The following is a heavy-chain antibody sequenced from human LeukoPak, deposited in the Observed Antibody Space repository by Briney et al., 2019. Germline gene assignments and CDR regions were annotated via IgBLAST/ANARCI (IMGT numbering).Heavy chain of an antibody. CDR3: ARDRSRVTIFGVVFVDYMDV. CDR2: ISSSGSTI. Sequence: GGSLRLSCAASGFTFSDYYMSWIRQAPGKGLEWVSYISSSGSTIYYADSVKGRFTISRDNAKNSLFLQMNSLRAEDTAVYYCARDRSRVTIFGVVFVDYMDVWGKGTTVTVSS. J-gene: IGHJ6*03. CDR1: GFTFSDYY. D-gene: IGHD3-3*01. V-gene: IGHV3-11*04.